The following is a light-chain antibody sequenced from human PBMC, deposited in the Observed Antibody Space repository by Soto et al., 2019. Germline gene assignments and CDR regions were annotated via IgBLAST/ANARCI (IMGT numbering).Light chain of an antibody. J-gene: IGLJ7*01. CDR3: SACRTMSTLV. CDR2: AVT. CDR1: SSDVGGYDY. V-gene: IGLV2-14*01. Sequence: QSVLTQPASVSGSPGQSITISCTGTSSDVGGYDYVSWYQHHPGKAPKVILYAVTKRPSGVSNRFSGSKSGDTASLIISGLQAEDDSDCYCSACRTMSTLVLGGGTKLTVL.